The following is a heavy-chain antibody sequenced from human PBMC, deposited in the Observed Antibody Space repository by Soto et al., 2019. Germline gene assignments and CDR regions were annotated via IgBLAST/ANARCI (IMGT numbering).Heavy chain of an antibody. CDR1: GFTFSSYA. V-gene: IGHV3-23*01. CDR2: ISGSGGST. D-gene: IGHD6-6*01. Sequence: GGSLRLSCAASGFTFSSYAMSWVRQAPGKGLEWVSAISGSGGSTYYADSVKGRFTISRDNSKNTLYLQMNSLRAEDTAVYYCAKDSIAAPKVDDAFDIWGQGTMVTVSS. CDR3: AKDSIAAPKVDDAFDI. J-gene: IGHJ3*02.